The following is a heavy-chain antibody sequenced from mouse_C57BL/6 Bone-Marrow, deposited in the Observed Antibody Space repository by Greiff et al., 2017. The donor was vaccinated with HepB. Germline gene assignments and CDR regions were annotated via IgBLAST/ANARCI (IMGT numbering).Heavy chain of an antibody. CDR1: GYTFTSYG. CDR3: ARAYYYGSSYVGAMDY. V-gene: IGHV1-81*01. Sequence: VKLQQSGAELARPGASVKLSCKASGYTFTSYGISWVKQRTGQGLEWIGEIYPRSGNTYYNEKFKGKATLTADKSSSTAYMELRSLTSEDSAVYFCARAYYYGSSYVGAMDYWGQGTSVTVSS. CDR2: IYPRSGNT. J-gene: IGHJ4*01. D-gene: IGHD1-1*01.